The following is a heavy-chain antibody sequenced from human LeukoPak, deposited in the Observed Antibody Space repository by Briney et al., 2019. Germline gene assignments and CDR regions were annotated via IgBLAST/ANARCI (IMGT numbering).Heavy chain of an antibody. Sequence: GGSLRLSCAASGFTSSGHWMSWVRRAPGKGLESVANINQGGSDKYYVDSVKGRFTISRDNANNLLYLQMNSLRGEDTAVYYCTRDRSRAEDDWGQGTPVTVSS. CDR1: GFTSSGHW. J-gene: IGHJ4*02. CDR2: INQGGSDK. D-gene: IGHD1-14*01. V-gene: IGHV3-7*01. CDR3: TRDRSRAEDD.